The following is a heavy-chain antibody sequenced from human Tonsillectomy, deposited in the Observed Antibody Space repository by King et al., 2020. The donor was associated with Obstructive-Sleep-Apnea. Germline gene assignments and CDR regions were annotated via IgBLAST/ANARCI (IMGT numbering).Heavy chain of an antibody. CDR2: INHSGST. V-gene: IGHV4-34*01. CDR3: ASAHPPYYDVSSGYYAFDF. Sequence: VQLQQWGAGLLKPSETLSLTCAVYGGSLSGNYWSWIRQPPGKGLEWIWEINHSGSTNYNPSPKSRVTITVDTSKNQFSLKLSSVTSAEPAVYYCASAHPPYYDVSSGYYAFDFWGQGTLVTVSS. J-gene: IGHJ4*02. D-gene: IGHD3-22*01. CDR1: GGSLSGNY.